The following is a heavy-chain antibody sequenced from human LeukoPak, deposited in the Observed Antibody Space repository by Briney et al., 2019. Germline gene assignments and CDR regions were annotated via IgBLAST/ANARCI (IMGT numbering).Heavy chain of an antibody. CDR3: ARAYVAAAGGYYFDY. J-gene: IGHJ4*02. D-gene: IGHD6-13*01. Sequence: QTGGSLRLSCAAPGFTSSSYEMNWVRQAPGKGLEWVSYISSSGSTIYYADSVKGRFTISRDNAKNSLYLQMNSLRAEDTAVYYCARAYVAAAGGYYFDYWGQGTLVTVSS. V-gene: IGHV3-48*03. CDR1: GFTSSSYE. CDR2: ISSSGSTI.